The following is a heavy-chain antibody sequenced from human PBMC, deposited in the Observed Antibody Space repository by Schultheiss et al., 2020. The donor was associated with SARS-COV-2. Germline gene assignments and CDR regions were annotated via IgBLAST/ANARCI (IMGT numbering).Heavy chain of an antibody. CDR3: AKSGWSALAGHDPFDI. V-gene: IGHV3-7*03. CDR1: GFTFSKYA. Sequence: GGSLRLSCAASGFTFSKYAMSWVRQAPGKGLEWVANIKQDGSEKYYVDSVKGRFTISKDSSKKTLYLQMSSLRAEDTAVYYCAKSGWSALAGHDPFDIWGQGTMVTVSS. D-gene: IGHD6-19*01. CDR2: IKQDGSEK. J-gene: IGHJ3*02.